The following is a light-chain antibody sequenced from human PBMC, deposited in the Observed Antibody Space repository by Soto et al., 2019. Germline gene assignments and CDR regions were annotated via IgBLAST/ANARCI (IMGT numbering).Light chain of an antibody. CDR3: QQSYSTPPYT. Sequence: DIQMTQSPSSLSASVGDRVTITCRASQSISSYLNWYQQKPGKAPKLLIYAASSLQSGVPSRFSGSRYGTDFTLTISSLQPEDFATYYCQQSYSTPPYTFGQGTKLEIK. CDR2: AAS. CDR1: QSISSY. J-gene: IGKJ2*01. V-gene: IGKV1-39*01.